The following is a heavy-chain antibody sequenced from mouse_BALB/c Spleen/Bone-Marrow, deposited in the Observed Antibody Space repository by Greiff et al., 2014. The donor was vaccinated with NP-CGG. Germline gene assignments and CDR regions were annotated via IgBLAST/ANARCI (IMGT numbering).Heavy chain of an antibody. V-gene: IGHV3-2*02. Sequence: DVHLVESGPGLVKPSQSLSLTYTVTGYSITSDYVWNWNRQFPGNKLEWMGYIRNTGSTSYNPSLKSRISITRDTSKNQFFLHLNSVTTEDTATYYCARGGYDYGYAMDYWGQGTSVTVSS. D-gene: IGHD2-4*01. CDR1: GYSITSDYV. CDR2: IRNTGST. CDR3: ARGGYDYGYAMDY. J-gene: IGHJ4*01.